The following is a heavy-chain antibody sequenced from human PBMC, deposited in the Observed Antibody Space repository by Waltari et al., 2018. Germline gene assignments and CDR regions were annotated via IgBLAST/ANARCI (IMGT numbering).Heavy chain of an antibody. CDR2: NYPCDSDT. Sequence: EVQLVQSGAEVKKPGESLKISCKGSGYSFTSYWIGRVRQMPGKGLGWMGINYPCDSDTRYSPSFQGQGTISADKSISTAYLQWSSLKASDTAMYYCARQMGYGSGTPRGAFDIWGQGTMVTVSS. V-gene: IGHV5-51*01. J-gene: IGHJ3*02. CDR3: ARQMGYGSGTPRGAFDI. CDR1: GYSFTSYW. D-gene: IGHD3-10*01.